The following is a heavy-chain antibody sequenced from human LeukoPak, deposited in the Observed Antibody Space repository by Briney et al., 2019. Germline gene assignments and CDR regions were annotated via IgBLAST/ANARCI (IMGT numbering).Heavy chain of an antibody. CDR1: GRSMSSYY. J-gene: IGHJ4*02. D-gene: IGHD6-19*01. CDR3: ARLYSSGHHFDY. Sequence: SETLSLTCTVSGRSMSSYYERCMRQPAGEGREWIGRIYTSGSTNSNPSLKSRVTMSVDTSKNQFSLKLSSVSAADTAVYYCARLYSSGHHFDYWGQGTLVTVSS. CDR2: IYTSGST. V-gene: IGHV4-4*07.